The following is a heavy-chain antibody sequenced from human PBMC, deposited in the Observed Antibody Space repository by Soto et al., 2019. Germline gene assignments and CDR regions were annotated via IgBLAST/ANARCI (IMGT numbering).Heavy chain of an antibody. CDR3: ARVGGINWFDP. D-gene: IGHD3-16*01. CDR1: GGSIISGVYY. V-gene: IGHV4-31*03. J-gene: IGHJ5*02. CDR2: IYYSGST. Sequence: PSETLSLTCTVSGGSIISGVYYWSWIRQHPGKGLEWIGYIYYSGSTYYNPSLKSRVTISVDTSKNQFSLKLSSVTAADTAVYYCARVGGINWFDPWGQGTLLTVS.